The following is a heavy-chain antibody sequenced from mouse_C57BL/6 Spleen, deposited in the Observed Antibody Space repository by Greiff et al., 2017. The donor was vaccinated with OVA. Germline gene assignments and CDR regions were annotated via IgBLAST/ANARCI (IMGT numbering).Heavy chain of an antibody. CDR3: ARAGDSSGYLYYFDY. Sequence: QVQLQQPGAELVKPGASVKMSCKASGYTFTSYWITWVKQRPGQGLEWIGDIYPGSGSTNYNEKFKSKATLTVDTSSSTAYMQLSSLTSEDSAVFYCARAGDSSGYLYYFDYWGQGTTLTVSS. V-gene: IGHV1-55*01. J-gene: IGHJ2*01. CDR1: GYTFTSYW. D-gene: IGHD3-2*02. CDR2: IYPGSGST.